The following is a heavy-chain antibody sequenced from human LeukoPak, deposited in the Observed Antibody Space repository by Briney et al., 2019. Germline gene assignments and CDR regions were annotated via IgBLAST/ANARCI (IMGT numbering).Heavy chain of an antibody. CDR1: GFTFSSYN. Sequence: GGSLRLSCAASGFTFSSYNMNWVRQAPGKGLEWVSFISSSSGYIYYADSVKGRFTISRDNAKNSLYLLMNSLRVEDTAVYYCAKVAKYYYGPETYYFFEQWGQGTPVTASS. CDR2: ISSSSGYI. CDR3: AKVAKYYYGPETYYFFEQ. D-gene: IGHD3-10*01. J-gene: IGHJ4*02. V-gene: IGHV3-21*01.